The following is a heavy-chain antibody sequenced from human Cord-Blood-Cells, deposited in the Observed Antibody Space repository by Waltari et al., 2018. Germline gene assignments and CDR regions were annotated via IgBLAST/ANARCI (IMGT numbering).Heavy chain of an antibody. CDR3: ARSNWDPPYYYFDY. J-gene: IGHJ4*02. CDR2: IYYSGST. V-gene: IGHV4-39*01. CDR1: GGSISSSSYY. D-gene: IGHD7-27*01. Sequence: QLQLQESGPGLVKPSETLSLTCTVSGGSISSSSYYWGWIRQPPGKGLEWIGSIYYSGSTYYNPSLKGRVTISVDTSKNQFSLKLSSVTAADTAVYYCARSNWDPPYYYFDYWGQGTLVTVSS.